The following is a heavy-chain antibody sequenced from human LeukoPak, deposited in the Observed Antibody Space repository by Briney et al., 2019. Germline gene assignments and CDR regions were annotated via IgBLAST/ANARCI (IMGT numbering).Heavy chain of an antibody. V-gene: IGHV6-1*01. D-gene: IGHD6-6*01. CDR2: TYYRSKWSF. CDR3: ARGKYTSFDD. Sequence: SQTLSLTCAISGDSIFTNNVAWNWIRQSPSRGLEWLGRTYYRSKWSFDYAVSVKSRITINADTSKNQFSLQLSSVTPEDTAVYYCARGKYTSFDDWGQGTLVTVSS. CDR1: GDSIFTNNVA. J-gene: IGHJ4*02.